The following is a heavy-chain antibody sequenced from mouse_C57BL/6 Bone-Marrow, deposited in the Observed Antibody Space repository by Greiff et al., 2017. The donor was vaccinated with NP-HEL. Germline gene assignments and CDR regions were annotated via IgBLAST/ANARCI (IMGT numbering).Heavy chain of an antibody. J-gene: IGHJ3*01. CDR3: ARFYYGNYWFAY. CDR2: IWSGGST. V-gene: IGHV2-2*01. CDR1: GFSLTSYG. Sequence: VQLQQSGPGLVQPSQSLSITCTVSGFSLTSYGVHWVRQSPGKGLEWLGVIWSGGSTDYNAAFISRLSISKDNSKSQVFFKMNSLQADDTAIYYCARFYYGNYWFAYWGQGTLVTVSA. D-gene: IGHD2-1*01.